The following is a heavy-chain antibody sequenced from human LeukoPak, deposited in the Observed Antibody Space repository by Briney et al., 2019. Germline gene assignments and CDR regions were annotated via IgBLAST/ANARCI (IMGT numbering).Heavy chain of an antibody. J-gene: IGHJ4*02. Sequence: GGSLRLSCAASGFTFSSYAMSWVRQAPGKGLEWVSSISRSSSYIYYVDSVKGRFTISRDNAKNSLYLQMNSLRAEDTAVYYCASRRTAYCGGDCPEGHWGQGTLVTVSS. CDR1: GFTFSSYA. V-gene: IGHV3-21*01. D-gene: IGHD2-21*02. CDR3: ASRRTAYCGGDCPEGH. CDR2: ISRSSSYI.